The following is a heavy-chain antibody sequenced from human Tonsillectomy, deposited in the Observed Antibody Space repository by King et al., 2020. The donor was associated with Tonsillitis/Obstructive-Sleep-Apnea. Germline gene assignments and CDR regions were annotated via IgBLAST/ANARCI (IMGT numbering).Heavy chain of an antibody. CDR2: IYYSGST. D-gene: IGHD3-3*01. CDR3: ARRGYYDFWSGYYSRDVFDY. J-gene: IGHJ4*02. V-gene: IGHV4-59*01. Sequence: VQLQESGPGLVKPSETLSLTCTVSGGSISSYYWSRIRQPPGKGLEWIGYIYYSGSTNYNPSLKSRVTISVDTSKNQFSLKLSSVTAADTAVYYCARRGYYDFWSGYYSRDVFDYWGQGTLVTVSS. CDR1: GGSISSYY.